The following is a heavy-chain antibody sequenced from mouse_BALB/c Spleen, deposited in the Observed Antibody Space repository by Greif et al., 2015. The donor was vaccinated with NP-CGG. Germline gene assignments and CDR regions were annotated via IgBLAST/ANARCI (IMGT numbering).Heavy chain of an antibody. V-gene: IGHV1-82*01. CDR3: ARESESAMDY. CDR1: GYAFSSSW. J-gene: IGHJ4*01. CDR2: IYPGDGDT. Sequence: QVQLQQSGPELVKPGASVKISCKASGYAFSSSWMNWVKQRPGQGLEWIGRIYPGDGDTNYNGKFKGKATLTADKSSSTAYMQLSSLTSVDSAVYFCARESESAMDYWGQGTSVTVSS.